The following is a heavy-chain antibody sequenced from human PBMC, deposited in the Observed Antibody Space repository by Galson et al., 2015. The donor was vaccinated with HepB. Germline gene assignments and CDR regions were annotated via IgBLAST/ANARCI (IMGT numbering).Heavy chain of an antibody. V-gene: IGHV3-72*01. CDR3: ARVTLLDCYYYGMDV. CDR1: GFTFSDHY. Sequence: SLRLSCAASGFTFSDHYMDWVRQAPGKGLEWVGRTRNKANSYTTEYAASVKGRFTISRDDSKNSLYLQMNSLKTEDTAVYYRARVTLLDCYYYGMDVWGQGTTVTVSS. J-gene: IGHJ6*02. CDR2: TRNKANSYTT. D-gene: IGHD2-15*01.